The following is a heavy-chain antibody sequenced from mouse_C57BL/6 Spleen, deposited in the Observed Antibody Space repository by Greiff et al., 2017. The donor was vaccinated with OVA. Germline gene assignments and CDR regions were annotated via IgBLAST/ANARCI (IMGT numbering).Heavy chain of an antibody. V-gene: IGHV1-80*01. CDR2: IYPGDGDT. Sequence: VQLQQSGAELVKPGASVKISCKASGYAFSSYWMNWVKQRPGKGLEWIGQIYPGDGDTNYNGKFKGKATLTADKSSSTAYMQLSSLTSEDSAVYICARYGPYGSRIYYAMDYWGQGTSVTVSS. CDR1: GYAFSSYW. CDR3: ARYGPYGSRIYYAMDY. D-gene: IGHD1-1*01. J-gene: IGHJ4*01.